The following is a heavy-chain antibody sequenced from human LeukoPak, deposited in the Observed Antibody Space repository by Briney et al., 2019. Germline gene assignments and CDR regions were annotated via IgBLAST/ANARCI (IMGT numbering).Heavy chain of an antibody. CDR2: ISSNGGST. Sequence: PGGSLRLSCSASGFTFSSYAMHWVRQAPGKGLEYFSAISSNGGSTYYAYSVKGRFTISRDNSKNTLYLQMSSLRAEDTAVYYCVKGRVGYCSGGSCKERGYYYYGMDVWGQGTTVTVSS. J-gene: IGHJ6*02. D-gene: IGHD2-15*01. CDR3: VKGRVGYCSGGSCKERGYYYYGMDV. CDR1: GFTFSSYA. V-gene: IGHV3-64D*09.